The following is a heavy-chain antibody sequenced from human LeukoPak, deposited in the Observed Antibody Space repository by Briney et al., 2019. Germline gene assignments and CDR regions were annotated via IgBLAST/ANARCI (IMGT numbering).Heavy chain of an antibody. CDR1: GFTFSSYA. D-gene: IGHD6-13*01. J-gene: IGHJ6*02. Sequence: GRSLRLSCAASGFTFSSYAMHWVRQAPGKGLEWVAVISYDGSNKYYADSVKGRFTISRDNSKNTLYLQMNSLRAEDTAVYYCARDREITYSSSWYYYYYGMDVWGQGTTVTVSS. V-gene: IGHV3-30-3*01. CDR3: ARDREITYSSSWYYYYYGMDV. CDR2: ISYDGSNK.